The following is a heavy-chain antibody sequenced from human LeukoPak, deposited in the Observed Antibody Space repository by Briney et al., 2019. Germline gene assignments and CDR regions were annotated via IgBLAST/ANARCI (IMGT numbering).Heavy chain of an antibody. CDR3: ARGPRSSGWYYWFDP. V-gene: IGHV3-21*01. D-gene: IGHD6-19*01. CDR2: ISSSSSYI. J-gene: IGHJ5*02. Sequence: GGSLRLSCAASGFTFSSYSMNWVRQAPGKGLEWVSSISSSSSYIYYADSVKGRFTISRDNAKNSLYLQMNSLSAEDTAVYYCARGPRSSGWYYWFDPWGQGTLVTVSS. CDR1: GFTFSSYS.